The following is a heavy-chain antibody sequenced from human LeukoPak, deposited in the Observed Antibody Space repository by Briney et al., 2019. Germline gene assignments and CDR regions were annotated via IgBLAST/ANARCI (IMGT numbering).Heavy chain of an antibody. CDR2: ISIISIYI. CDR1: GFTFRSYS. J-gene: IGHJ4*02. Sequence: GGSLRLSCAASGFTFRSYSMNWVRQAPGKWLEWVSSISIISIYIYYAASVQGRFTISRDNAKNSLYLQMNSLRAEDTAVYYCASLDLVSSFDYWGQGTLVTVSS. D-gene: IGHD2-8*01. V-gene: IGHV3-21*01. CDR3: ASLDLVSSFDY.